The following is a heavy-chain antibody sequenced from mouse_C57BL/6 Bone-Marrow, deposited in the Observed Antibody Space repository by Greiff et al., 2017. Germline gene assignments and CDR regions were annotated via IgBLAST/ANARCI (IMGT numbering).Heavy chain of an antibody. CDR1: GYTFTSYW. Sequence: QVQLQQPGAELVKPGASVKLSCKASGYTFTSYWMHWVKQRPGQGLEWIGMIHPNSGSTNYNEKFKSKATLTVDKSSSTAYMQLSSLTSEDSAVYYCARKRYDYDWYFDVWGTGTTVTVSS. CDR2: IHPNSGST. D-gene: IGHD2-4*01. J-gene: IGHJ1*03. V-gene: IGHV1-64*01. CDR3: ARKRYDYDWYFDV.